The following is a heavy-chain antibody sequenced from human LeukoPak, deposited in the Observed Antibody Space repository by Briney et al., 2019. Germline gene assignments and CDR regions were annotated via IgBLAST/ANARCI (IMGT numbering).Heavy chain of an antibody. Sequence: GRSLRLSCSASGFTFSSYPMHWVRQAPSKGLEWVAVISYDGSNKYYADSVKGRFTISRDNSKNTLSLQMESLRPDDTAVYYCARKGGYGYGSWGQGTLVTVSS. CDR1: GFTFSSYP. J-gene: IGHJ5*02. CDR3: ARKGGYGYGS. CDR2: ISYDGSNK. D-gene: IGHD5-18*01. V-gene: IGHV3-30*04.